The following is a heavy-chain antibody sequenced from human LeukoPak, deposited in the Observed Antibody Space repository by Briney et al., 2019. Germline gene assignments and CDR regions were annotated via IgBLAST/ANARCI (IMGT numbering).Heavy chain of an antibody. CDR3: ARGRRSSTSNTTNWFDP. CDR1: GGSFSGYY. D-gene: IGHD2-2*01. V-gene: IGHV4-34*01. CDR2: INHSGST. Sequence: SETLSLTCAVYGGSFSGYYWSWIRQPPGKGLDWIGEINHSGSTNYNPSLKSRVTISVDTSKNQFSLKLSSVTAADTAVYYCARGRRSSTSNTTNWFDPWGQGTLVTVSS. J-gene: IGHJ5*02.